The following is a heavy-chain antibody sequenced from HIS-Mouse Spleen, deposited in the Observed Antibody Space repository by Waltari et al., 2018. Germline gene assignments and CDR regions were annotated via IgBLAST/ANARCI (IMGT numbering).Heavy chain of an antibody. CDR1: GFPFSSYG. CDR3: AKDKHHAFDY. Sequence: QVQLVESGGGVVQPGRSLRLSCEASGFPFSSYGMHWVRQAPGKGLEWVAVISYDGSNKYYADSVKGRFTISRDNSKNTLYLQMNSLRAEDTAVYYCAKDKHHAFDYWGQGTLVTVSS. CDR2: ISYDGSNK. V-gene: IGHV3-30*18. J-gene: IGHJ4*02.